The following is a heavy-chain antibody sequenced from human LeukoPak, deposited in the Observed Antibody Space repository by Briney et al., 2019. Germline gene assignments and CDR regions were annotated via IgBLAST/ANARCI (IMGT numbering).Heavy chain of an antibody. CDR1: GYAFTGYY. Sequence: ASVKVSCKASGYAFTGYYMHWVRQAPGQGLEWMGWINPNSGGTNYAQKFQGRVTMTRDTSISTAYMELSRLRSDDTAVYYCARNKPHTVTPLALDYWGQGTLVTVSS. CDR2: INPNSGGT. CDR3: ARNKPHTVTPLALDY. V-gene: IGHV1-2*02. J-gene: IGHJ4*02. D-gene: IGHD4-17*01.